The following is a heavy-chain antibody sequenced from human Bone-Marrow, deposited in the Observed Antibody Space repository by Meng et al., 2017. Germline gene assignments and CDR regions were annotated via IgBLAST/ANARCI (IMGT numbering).Heavy chain of an antibody. Sequence: QVDQVGSGGGVLQPVRTLRFSCSGSVLTFSSYAMLWLGPAPGKGLEWVAVISYDGRNNSYADSVKGRFTIYRDNYKNKLYLQMNSLRDEDTALYYCVSPSSEMATAPRLWGQGTLVTVFS. V-gene: IGHV3-30*04. D-gene: IGHD5-24*01. J-gene: IGHJ4*02. CDR2: ISYDGRNN. CDR3: VSPSSEMATAPRL. CDR1: VLTFSSYA.